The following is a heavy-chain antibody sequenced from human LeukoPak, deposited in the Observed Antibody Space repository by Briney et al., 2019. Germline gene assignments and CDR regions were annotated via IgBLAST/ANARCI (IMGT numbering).Heavy chain of an antibody. CDR2: IYYSGST. J-gene: IGHJ4*02. CDR3: ARAYDILTLGGFDY. Sequence: PSETLSLTCAVYGGSFSGYYWSWIRQPPGKGLEWIGYIYYSGSTNYNPSLKSRVTISVDTSKNQFSLKLSSVTAADTAVYYCARAYDILTLGGFDYWGQGTLVTVSS. D-gene: IGHD3-9*01. V-gene: IGHV4-59*01. CDR1: GGSFSGYY.